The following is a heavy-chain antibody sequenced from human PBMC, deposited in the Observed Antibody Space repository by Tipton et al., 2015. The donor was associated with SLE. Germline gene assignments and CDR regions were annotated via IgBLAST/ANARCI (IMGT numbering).Heavy chain of an antibody. CDR1: GGSISSYY. J-gene: IGHJ5*02. D-gene: IGHD2-2*01. V-gene: IGHV4-59*01. CDR2: IYYSGST. CDR3: ARGDCSSTSCSPDWFDP. Sequence: TLSLTCTVSGGSISSYYWSWIRQPPGKGLEWIGYIYYSGSTNYNPSLKSRVTISVDTSKNQFSLKLSSVTAADTAVYYCARGDCSSTSCSPDWFDPWGQGTLVTVSS.